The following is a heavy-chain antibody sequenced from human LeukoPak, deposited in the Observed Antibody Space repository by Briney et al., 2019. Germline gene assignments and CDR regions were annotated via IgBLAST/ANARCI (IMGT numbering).Heavy chain of an antibody. CDR1: GFTFSSYA. J-gene: IGHJ2*01. CDR2: ISGSGGST. CDR3: AKDSSPGWYFDL. V-gene: IGHV3-23*01. D-gene: IGHD6-13*01. Sequence: PGGSLRLSCPASGFTFSSYAMSWVRQPPGKGLEWVSAISGSGGSTYYADSVKGRFTISRDNSKNTLYLQMNSLRAEDTAVYYCAKDSSPGWYFDLWGRGTLVTVSS.